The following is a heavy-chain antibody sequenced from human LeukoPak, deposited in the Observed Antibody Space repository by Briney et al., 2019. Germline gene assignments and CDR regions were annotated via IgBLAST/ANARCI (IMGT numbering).Heavy chain of an antibody. CDR1: GFFFSDHY. J-gene: IGHJ3*02. CDR2: ISSSGSTT. Sequence: GGSLRLSCSASGFFFSDHYMSWIRQAPGKGLEWVAHISSSGSTTYYADSVKGRFTISRDNAKKSLFLQMNSLRAEDTAVYYCARANTYYDFWSGYYPQDAFDIWGQGTMVTVSS. D-gene: IGHD3-3*01. V-gene: IGHV3-11*01. CDR3: ARANTYYDFWSGYYPQDAFDI.